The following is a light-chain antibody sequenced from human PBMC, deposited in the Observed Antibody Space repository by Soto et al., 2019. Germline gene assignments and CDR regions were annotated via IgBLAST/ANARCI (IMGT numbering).Light chain of an antibody. CDR2: DAS. CDR1: DSISAW. Sequence: DIQMTQSPSTLSASVGERVTITCRASDSISAWLAWYQQKPGKAPKLLIYDASSLEGGVPSRFSGSGSGTEFTLTISSLQPYDFATYYCQHYYTYPFPFGPGTKLDI. J-gene: IGKJ3*01. V-gene: IGKV1-5*01. CDR3: QHYYTYPFP.